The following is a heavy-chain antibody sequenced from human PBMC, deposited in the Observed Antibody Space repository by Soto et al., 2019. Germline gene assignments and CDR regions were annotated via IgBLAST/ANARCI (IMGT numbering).Heavy chain of an antibody. CDR3: AKDSVGSSSSRHYYYYGMDV. V-gene: IGHV3-23*01. D-gene: IGHD6-6*01. CDR1: GFTFSSYA. J-gene: IGHJ6*02. CDR2: ISGSGGST. Sequence: GGSLRLSCAASGFTFSSYAMSWVRQAPGKGLEWVSTISGSGGSTYYADSVKGRFTISRDNSKNTLYLQMNSLRAEDTAVYYCAKDSVGSSSSRHYYYYGMDVWGQGTTVTVSS.